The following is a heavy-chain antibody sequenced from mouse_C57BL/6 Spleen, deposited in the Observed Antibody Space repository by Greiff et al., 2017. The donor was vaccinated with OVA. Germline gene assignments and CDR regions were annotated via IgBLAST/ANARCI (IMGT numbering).Heavy chain of an antibody. J-gene: IGHJ4*01. CDR1: GYTFTSYW. D-gene: IGHD2-5*01. Sequence: QVQLQQPGTELVKPGASVKLSCKASGYTFTSYWMHWVKQRPGQGLEWIGNINPSNGGTNYNETFKSKATLTVDKSSSATYMQLSSLTSEDSAVYYSAGSNYDYAMDYWGQGTSVTVSS. CDR3: AGSNYDYAMDY. V-gene: IGHV1-53*01. CDR2: INPSNGGT.